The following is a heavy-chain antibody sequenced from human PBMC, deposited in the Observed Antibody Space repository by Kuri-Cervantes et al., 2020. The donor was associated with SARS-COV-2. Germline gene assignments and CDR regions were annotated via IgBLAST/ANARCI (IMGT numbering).Heavy chain of an antibody. J-gene: IGHJ5*02. CDR2: INHSGST. Sequence: SQTLSLTCAVYGGSFSGYYWSWIRQPPGKGLEWIGEINHSGSTNYNPSLKSRVTISVDTSKDQFSLKLSSVTAADTAVYYCARHDYDFWSGSLGWFDPWGQGTLVTVSS. CDR3: ARHDYDFWSGSLGWFDP. V-gene: IGHV4-34*01. D-gene: IGHD3-3*01. CDR1: GGSFSGYY.